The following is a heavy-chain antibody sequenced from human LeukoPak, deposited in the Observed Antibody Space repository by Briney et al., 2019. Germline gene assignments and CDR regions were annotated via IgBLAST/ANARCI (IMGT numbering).Heavy chain of an antibody. CDR2: IYSGGST. CDR1: GFTFDDYA. D-gene: IGHD4-17*01. J-gene: IGHJ4*02. V-gene: IGHV3-53*01. CDR3: ARAPYGDYGFDY. Sequence: PGRSLRLSCAASGFTFDDYAMHWVRQAPGKGLEWVSVIYSGGSTYYADSVKGRFTISRDNSKNTLYLQMNSLRAEDTAVYYCARAPYGDYGFDYWGQGTLVTVSS.